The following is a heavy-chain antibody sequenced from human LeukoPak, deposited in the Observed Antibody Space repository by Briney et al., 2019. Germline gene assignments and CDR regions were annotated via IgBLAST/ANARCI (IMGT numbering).Heavy chain of an antibody. D-gene: IGHD5-18*01. CDR1: GYTFTSYG. CDR2: ISAYNDNT. V-gene: IGHV1-18*01. CDR3: AINSYGHYYFDY. Sequence: ASVKVSCKASGYTFTSYGINWVRQAPGQGLERMGWISAYNDNTNYAQKLQGRVTMTTDTSTNTAYMELRSLRSDDTAVYYCAINSYGHYYFDYWGQGTLVTVSS. J-gene: IGHJ4*02.